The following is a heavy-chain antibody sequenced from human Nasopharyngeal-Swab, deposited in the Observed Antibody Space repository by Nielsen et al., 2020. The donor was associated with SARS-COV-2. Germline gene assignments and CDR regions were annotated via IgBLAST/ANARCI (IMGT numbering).Heavy chain of an antibody. J-gene: IGHJ2*01. CDR1: CWSFRGYY. CDR3: ARGLGNWYFDL. Sequence: EALSLPCAVYCWSFRGYYWSWIRQPPGKGLGWIGECNHSGSTNYNPSLKSRVTISVDTSKNQFSLKLSSVNAADTAVYYCARGLGNWYFDLWGRGTLVTVSS. CDR2: CNHSGST. V-gene: IGHV4-34*01. D-gene: IGHD7-27*01.